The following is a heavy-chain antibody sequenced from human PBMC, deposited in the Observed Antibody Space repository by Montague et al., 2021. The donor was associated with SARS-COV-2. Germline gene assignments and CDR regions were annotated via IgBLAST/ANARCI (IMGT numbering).Heavy chain of an antibody. CDR1: GFTFNNHG. CDR3: AKSKVVFMLYVMRDHFDH. V-gene: IGHV3-33*03. D-gene: IGHD2-8*01. CDR2: ISYEGSKR. Sequence: SLRLSFAVAGFTFNNHGMHWVRQAPGKGLEWVAYISYEGSKRFYADSVRGRFTISRDGSKNTLYLQMNSLRVEDTATYCCAKSKVVFMLYVMRDHFDHWGQGTLVTVSS. J-gene: IGHJ4*02.